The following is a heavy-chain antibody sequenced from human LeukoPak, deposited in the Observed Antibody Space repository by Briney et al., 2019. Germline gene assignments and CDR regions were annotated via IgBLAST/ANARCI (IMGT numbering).Heavy chain of an antibody. J-gene: IGHJ2*01. V-gene: IGHV4-39*02. CDR1: GGSISSSSYY. CDR2: IYYSGST. CDR3: ARDIQQLGAPGAQPWYFDL. D-gene: IGHD6-13*01. Sequence: SETLSLTCTVSGGSISSSSYYWGWIRKPPGKGLEWIGSIYYSGSTYYNPSLKSRVTISVDTSKNQFSLKLSSVTAADTAVYYCARDIQQLGAPGAQPWYFDLWGRGTLVTVSS.